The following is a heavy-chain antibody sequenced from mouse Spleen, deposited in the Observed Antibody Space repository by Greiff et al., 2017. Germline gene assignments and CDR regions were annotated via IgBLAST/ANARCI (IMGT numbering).Heavy chain of an antibody. Sequence: EVQLQQSGPELVKPGASVKISCKASGYSFTGYYMNWVKQSPEKSLEWIGEINPSTGGTTYNQKFKAKATLTVDKSSSTAYMQLKSLTSEDSAVYYCARSSYGYDGARFAYWGQGTLVTVSA. D-gene: IGHD2-2*01. CDR1: GYSFTGYY. CDR3: ARSSYGYDGARFAY. CDR2: INPSTGGT. V-gene: IGHV1-42*01. J-gene: IGHJ3*01.